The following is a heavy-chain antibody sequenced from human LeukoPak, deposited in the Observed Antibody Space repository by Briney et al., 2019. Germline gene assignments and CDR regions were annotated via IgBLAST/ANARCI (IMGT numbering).Heavy chain of an antibody. D-gene: IGHD3-22*01. CDR3: ARAVTYYYDSSGYPTLDY. Sequence: SETLSPTCTVSGGSISSHYWSWVRQPPGKGLEWIGYIYYSGSTNYNPSLKSRVTISVDMSKNQFSLKLSSVTAADTAVYYCARAVTYYYDSSGYPTLDYWGQGTLVTVSS. CDR1: GGSISSHY. CDR2: IYYSGST. V-gene: IGHV4-59*08. J-gene: IGHJ4*02.